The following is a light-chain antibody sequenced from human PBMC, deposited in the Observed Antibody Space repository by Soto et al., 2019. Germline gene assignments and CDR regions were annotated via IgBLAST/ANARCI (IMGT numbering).Light chain of an antibody. V-gene: IGLV2-14*03. Sequence: QSVLTQPASVSGSPGQSITISCSGTRTDVGHPYNYVSWYQQYPGKAPKLLIFGVSNRPSGISGRFSGSKSGNTASLTISGLQPEDEADYYCMSYIASTTTHWILGGGTKLTVL. CDR3: MSYIASTTTHWI. J-gene: IGLJ2*01. CDR2: GVS. CDR1: RTDVGHPYNY.